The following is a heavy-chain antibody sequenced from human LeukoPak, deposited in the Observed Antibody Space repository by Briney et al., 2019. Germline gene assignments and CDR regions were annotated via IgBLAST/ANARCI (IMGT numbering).Heavy chain of an antibody. CDR3: AKYSSWGGNNYYYYMDV. J-gene: IGHJ6*03. Sequence: GGSLRLSCAASGFTFSSYAMSWVRQAPGKGLEWVSAISGSGGSTYYADSVKGRFTISRDNSKNTLYLQMNSLRAEDTAVYYCAKYSSWGGNNYYYYMDVWGKGTTVTVSS. CDR2: ISGSGGST. V-gene: IGHV3-23*01. D-gene: IGHD6-13*01. CDR1: GFTFSSYA.